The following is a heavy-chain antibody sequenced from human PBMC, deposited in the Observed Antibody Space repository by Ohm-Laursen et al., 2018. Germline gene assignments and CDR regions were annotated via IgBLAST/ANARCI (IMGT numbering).Heavy chain of an antibody. V-gene: IGHV4-34*01. CDR2: INHSGST. CDR3: ARGRIAAAGKGYFDL. Sequence: GTLSLTCVVYGGSFSGYYWSWIRQPPGKGLEWIGEINHSGSTNYNPSLKSRVTISVDTSKNQFSLKLSSVTAADTAVYYCARGRIAAAGKGYFDLWGRGTLVTVSS. D-gene: IGHD6-13*01. CDR1: GGSFSGYY. J-gene: IGHJ2*01.